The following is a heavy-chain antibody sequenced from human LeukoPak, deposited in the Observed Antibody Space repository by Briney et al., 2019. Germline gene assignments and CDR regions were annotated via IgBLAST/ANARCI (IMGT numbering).Heavy chain of an antibody. Sequence: SVKVSCKASGGTFSSYAISWVRQAPGQGLEWMGGIIPIFGTANYAQKFQGRVTITADESTSTAYMELSSLRSEDTAVYYCARISPPHTEYYYYGMDVWGQGTTVTVSS. V-gene: IGHV1-69*13. CDR3: ARISPPHTEYYYYGMDV. CDR2: IIPIFGTA. CDR1: GGTFSSYA. J-gene: IGHJ6*02.